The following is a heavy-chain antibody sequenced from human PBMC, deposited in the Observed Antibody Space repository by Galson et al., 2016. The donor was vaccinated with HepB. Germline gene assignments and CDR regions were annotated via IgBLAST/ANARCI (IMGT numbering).Heavy chain of an antibody. V-gene: IGHV3-23*01. Sequence: SLRLSCAASGFTFSKYAMRWVRQAPGKGLEWVSAISGSSTFYADSVKGRFTISRDTANDTLLRQMTRLKVDDTAVYYCARRGLASQHVDEWGRGTLVTVSS. CDR2: ISGSST. D-gene: IGHD2-21*01. CDR3: ARRGLASQHVDE. J-gene: IGHJ1*01. CDR1: GFTFSKYA.